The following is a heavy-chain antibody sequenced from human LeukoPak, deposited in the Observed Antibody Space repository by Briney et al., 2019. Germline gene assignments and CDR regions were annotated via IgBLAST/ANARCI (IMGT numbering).Heavy chain of an antibody. CDR1: GGSFSGYY. CDR2: IYYSGST. J-gene: IGHJ4*02. Sequence: SETLSLTCAVYGGSFSGYYWSWIRQPPGKGLEWIGYIYYSGSTNYNPSLNSRVTISLDTSKNQFSLKLSSVTAADTAIYYCAREEVGSYYFDYWGQGTLVTVSS. D-gene: IGHD1-26*01. V-gene: IGHV4-59*01. CDR3: AREEVGSYYFDY.